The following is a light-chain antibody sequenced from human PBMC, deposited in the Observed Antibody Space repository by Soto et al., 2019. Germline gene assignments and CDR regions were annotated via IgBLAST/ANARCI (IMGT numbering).Light chain of an antibody. J-gene: IGLJ2*01. CDR3: ETWDSSLSAVV. CDR1: SSNIGKNY. CDR2: DNN. V-gene: IGLV1-51*01. Sequence: QSVLTQPPSVSAARGQKVTISCSGSSSNIGKNYVSWYQQLPGTAPKLRIYDNNKRPSGIPDRFSGSKSGTSATLGITGLQTGDEADYYCETWDSSLSAVVFGGGTKLTVL.